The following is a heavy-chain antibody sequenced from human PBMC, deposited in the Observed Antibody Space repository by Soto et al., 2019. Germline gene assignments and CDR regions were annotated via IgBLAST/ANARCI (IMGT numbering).Heavy chain of an antibody. D-gene: IGHD3-3*01. V-gene: IGHV6-1*01. CDR1: GDNVSSNSAA. CDR2: TYCRSKWYN. CDR3: SRDRHTSDFGVVSTWFYP. J-gene: IGHJ5*02. Sequence: SKTLTLTCAISGDNVSSNSAAWNWIRRSPSRGLEWLGRTYCRSKWYNDYAVSVKSRITINPDTSKNQFSLQLNSVTPEDTAVYYCSRDRHTSDFGVVSTWFYPWGQGSLVTVSA.